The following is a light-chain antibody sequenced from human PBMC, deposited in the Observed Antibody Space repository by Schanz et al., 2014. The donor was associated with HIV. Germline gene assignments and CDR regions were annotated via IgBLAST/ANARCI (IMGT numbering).Light chain of an antibody. CDR3: SSYISGNTWV. CDR2: EVN. J-gene: IGLJ3*02. Sequence: QSALTQPPSASGSPGQSVTFSCTGTSSDVGAYNSVSWYQQEPGKAPKLIIYEVNKRPSGVPDRFSGSMSGNTASLTISGLQAEDEADYYCSSYISGNTWVFGGGTKLTVL. CDR1: SSDVGAYNS. V-gene: IGLV2-8*01.